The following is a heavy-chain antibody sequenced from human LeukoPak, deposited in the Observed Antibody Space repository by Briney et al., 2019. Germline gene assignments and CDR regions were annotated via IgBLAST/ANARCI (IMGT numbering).Heavy chain of an antibody. V-gene: IGHV3-30-3*01. Sequence: GRSLRLSCAASGFTFSSYAMHWVRQAPGKGLEWVAVISYDGSNKYYADSVKGRFTISRDNSKNTLYLQMNSLRAEDTAVYYCARDHDIVVVVAATMASEFDYWGQGTLVTVSS. J-gene: IGHJ4*02. CDR2: ISYDGSNK. CDR3: ARDHDIVVVVAATMASEFDY. CDR1: GFTFSSYA. D-gene: IGHD2-15*01.